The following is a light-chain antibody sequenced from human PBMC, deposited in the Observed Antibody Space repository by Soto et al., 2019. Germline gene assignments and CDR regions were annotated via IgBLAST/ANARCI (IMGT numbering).Light chain of an antibody. J-gene: IGKJ1*01. Sequence: DIQMTQSPSTLPASVGDRVTITCRASQSISNWLAWYQQKPGTAPKVLIYHASNLQSGVPSRFSGSGSGIDFTLTISRLEPEDFAVYVCQQYGGSSRTFGPGTKVDIK. CDR2: HAS. CDR3: QQYGGSSRT. CDR1: QSISNW. V-gene: IGKV1-5*01.